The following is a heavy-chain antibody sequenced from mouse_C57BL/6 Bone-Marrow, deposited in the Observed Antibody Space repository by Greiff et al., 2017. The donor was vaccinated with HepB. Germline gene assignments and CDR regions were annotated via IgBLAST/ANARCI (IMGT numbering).Heavy chain of an antibody. CDR1: GFTFSSYG. J-gene: IGHJ4*01. D-gene: IGHD1-1*01. CDR2: ISSGGSYT. CDR3: ARLVTTVVGNYAMDY. Sequence: EVNLVESGGDLVKPGGSLKLSCAASGFTFSSYGMSWVRQTPDKRLEWVATISSGGSYTYYPDSVKGRFTISRDNAKNTLYLQMSSLKSEDTAMYYCARLVTTVVGNYAMDYWGQGTSVTVSS. V-gene: IGHV5-6*01.